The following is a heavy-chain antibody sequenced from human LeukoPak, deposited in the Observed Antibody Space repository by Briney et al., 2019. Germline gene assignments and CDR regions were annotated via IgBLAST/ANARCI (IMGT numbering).Heavy chain of an antibody. Sequence: RGSLRLSCAASGFTFSTYAMNWVRQAPGKGLEWVSAISGSGSSTYYADSVKGRFTISRDNSKNTLYLQMNSLRAEDTAVYYCAKDLSSGWPDAFDIWGQGTMVTVSS. J-gene: IGHJ3*02. CDR1: GFTFSTYA. CDR2: ISGSGSST. V-gene: IGHV3-23*01. D-gene: IGHD6-19*01. CDR3: AKDLSSGWPDAFDI.